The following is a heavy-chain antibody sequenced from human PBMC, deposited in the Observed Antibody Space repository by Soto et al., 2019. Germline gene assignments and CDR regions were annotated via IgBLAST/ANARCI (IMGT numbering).Heavy chain of an antibody. Sequence: QVQLVESGGGVVQPGRSLRLFCAASGFTFSTYGMHWVRQAPGKGLEWVAVISYDGSNKYYADSVKGRFTISRDNSKNSLYLQMNSLRAEDTAVYHCARVVPAAMYYYYGMDVWGQGTTVTVSS. V-gene: IGHV3-30*03. J-gene: IGHJ6*02. CDR3: ARVVPAAMYYYYGMDV. CDR1: GFTFSTYG. CDR2: ISYDGSNK. D-gene: IGHD2-2*01.